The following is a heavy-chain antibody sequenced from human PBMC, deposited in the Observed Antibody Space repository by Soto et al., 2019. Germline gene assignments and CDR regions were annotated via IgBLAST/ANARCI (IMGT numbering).Heavy chain of an antibody. CDR3: ARVSRFAAFVAFDF. Sequence: ASVKVSCKASGYTFTSYAMHWVRQAPGQRLEWMGWINAGNGNTKYSQKFQGRVTIARDTSASTAYMELSSLRSEDTAVYYCARVSRFAAFVAFDFWGKGKRFTLPS. CDR2: INAGNGNT. D-gene: IGHD3-16*01. V-gene: IGHV1-3*01. J-gene: IGHJ3*01. CDR1: GYTFTSYA.